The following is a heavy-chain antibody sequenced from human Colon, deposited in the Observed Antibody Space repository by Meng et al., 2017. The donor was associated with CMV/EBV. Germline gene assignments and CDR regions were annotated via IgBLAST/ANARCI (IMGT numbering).Heavy chain of an antibody. J-gene: IGHJ4*03. CDR1: GFSAGDSF. CDR2: IRSKSSGGTT. CDR3: TRCGINCYLDY. D-gene: IGHD1-1*01. Sequence: GESLKISCPVSGFSAGDSFMTWVRQAPGKGLEWVGVIRSKSSGGTTEYAASVKGRFIVSRDESNSVTYLQMNSLRIEDTAIYYCTRCGINCYLDYWGQGTLVTVSS. V-gene: IGHV3-49*04.